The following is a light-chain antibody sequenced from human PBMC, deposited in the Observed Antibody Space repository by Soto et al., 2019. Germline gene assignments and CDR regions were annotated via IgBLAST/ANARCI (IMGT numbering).Light chain of an antibody. CDR2: GAS. CDR3: QQYNKCPSLT. Sequence: EIVMTQSPATLSVSPGERATLSCRASQSVSSNLAWYQQKPGQAPRLLIYGASTRATGIPARFSGSGSGTEFTLTICSLQSEDFAVYYCQQYNKCPSLTFGGGTKVEIK. V-gene: IGKV3-15*01. J-gene: IGKJ4*01. CDR1: QSVSSN.